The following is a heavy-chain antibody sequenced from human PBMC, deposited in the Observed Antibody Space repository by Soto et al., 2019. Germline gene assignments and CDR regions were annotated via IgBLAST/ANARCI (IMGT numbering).Heavy chain of an antibody. CDR2: NYYSGST. Sequence: QVQLQESGPGLVKPSETLSLTCTVSGGSISSYYWSWIRQPPGKGLEWIGYNYYSGSTNYNPSLKSRVTISVDTSKNQFSLKLSSVTAADTAVYYCARARGEGGGNYYDSSGYYFHYYYGMDVWGQGTTVTVSS. J-gene: IGHJ6*02. V-gene: IGHV4-59*01. CDR3: ARARGEGGGNYYDSSGYYFHYYYGMDV. D-gene: IGHD3-22*01. CDR1: GGSISSYY.